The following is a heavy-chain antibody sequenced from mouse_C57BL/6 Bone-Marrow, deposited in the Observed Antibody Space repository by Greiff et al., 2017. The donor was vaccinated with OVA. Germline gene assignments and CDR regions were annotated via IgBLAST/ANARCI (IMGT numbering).Heavy chain of an antibody. V-gene: IGHV10-1*01. J-gene: IGHJ4*01. CDR2: IRSKSNNYAT. CDR3: VSDLYYYAMDY. Sequence: EVKLVESGGGLVQPKGSLKLSCAASGFSFNTYAMNWVRQAPGKGLEWVARIRSKSNNYATYYADSVKDRFTISRDDSESMLYLQMNNLKTEDTAMYYCVSDLYYYAMDYWGQGTSVTVSS. CDR1: GFSFNTYA. D-gene: IGHD5-1*01.